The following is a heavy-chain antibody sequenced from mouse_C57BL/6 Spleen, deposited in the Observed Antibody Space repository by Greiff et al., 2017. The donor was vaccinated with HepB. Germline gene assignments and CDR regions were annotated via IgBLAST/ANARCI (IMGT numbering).Heavy chain of an antibody. J-gene: IGHJ2*01. CDR3: ARHVYFDY. Sequence: DVHLVESGGDLVKPGGSLKLSCAASGFTFSSYGMSWVRQTPDKRLEWVATISSGGSYTYYPDSVKGRFTISRDNAKNTLYLQMSSLKSEDTAMYYCARHVYFDYWGQGTTLTVSS. CDR1: GFTFSSYG. V-gene: IGHV5-6*01. CDR2: ISSGGSYT.